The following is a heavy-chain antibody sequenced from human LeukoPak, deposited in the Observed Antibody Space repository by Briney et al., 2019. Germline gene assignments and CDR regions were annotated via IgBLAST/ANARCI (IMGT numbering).Heavy chain of an antibody. CDR3: ARDMGFGELTDNWFDP. D-gene: IGHD3-10*01. V-gene: IGHV3-7*01. CDR1: GFTFSSYW. J-gene: IGHJ5*02. CDR2: IKQDGSEK. Sequence: GGSLRLSRAASGFTFSSYWMSWVRQAPGKGLEWVANIKQDGSEKYYVDSVKGRFTISRDNAKNSLYLQMNSLRAEDTAVYYCARDMGFGELTDNWFDPWGQGTLVTVSS.